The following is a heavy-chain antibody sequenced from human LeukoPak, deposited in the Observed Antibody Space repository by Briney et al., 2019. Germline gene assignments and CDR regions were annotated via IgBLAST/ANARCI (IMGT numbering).Heavy chain of an antibody. CDR1: GFTFSSYG. J-gene: IGHJ4*02. CDR2: IWYDGSNK. Sequence: GGSLRLSCAASGFTFSSYGMHWVRQAPGKGLEWVAVIWYDGSNKYYADSVKGRFTISRDNSKNTLYLQMNSLRAEDTAVYYCARDCPSYDSSGCYYGALDYWGQGTLVTVSS. V-gene: IGHV3-33*01. CDR3: ARDCPSYDSSGCYYGALDY. D-gene: IGHD3-22*01.